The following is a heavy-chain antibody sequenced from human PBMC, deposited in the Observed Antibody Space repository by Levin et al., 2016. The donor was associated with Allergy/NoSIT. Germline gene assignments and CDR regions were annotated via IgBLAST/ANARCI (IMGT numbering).Heavy chain of an antibody. CDR2: IYPGDSDT. CDR3: ARHSAYSSSPGADFDY. J-gene: IGHJ4*02. Sequence: WIRQPPGKGLEWMGIIYPGDSDTRYSPSFQGQVTISADKSISTAYLQWSSLKASDTAMYYCARHSAYSSSPGADFDYWGQGTLVTVSS. V-gene: IGHV5-51*01. D-gene: IGHD6-6*01.